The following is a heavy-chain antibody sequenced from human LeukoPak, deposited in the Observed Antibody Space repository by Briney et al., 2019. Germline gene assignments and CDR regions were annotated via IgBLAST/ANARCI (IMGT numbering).Heavy chain of an antibody. CDR1: GFTFSSYG. V-gene: IGHV3-33*01. J-gene: IGHJ5*02. CDR3: ARDRRLNFYDSNTGWFDP. CDR2: IWYDGSNK. Sequence: QPGRSLRLSCAASGFTFSSYGMHWVRQGPGKGLEWLAVIWYDGSNKFYADSVKGRFSISRDNSKNTLYLQMNSLRAEDTAVYYCARDRRLNFYDSNTGWFDPWSQGTLVTVSS. D-gene: IGHD3-22*01.